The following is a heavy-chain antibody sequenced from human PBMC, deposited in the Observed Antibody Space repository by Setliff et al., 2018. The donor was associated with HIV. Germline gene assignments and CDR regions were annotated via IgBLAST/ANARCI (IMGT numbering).Heavy chain of an antibody. V-gene: IGHV4-38-2*02. J-gene: IGHJ4*02. Sequence: SETLSLTCSVSGYSISSGYYWGWIRRPPGKGLEWIGSIYHTGSTNYNPSLKSRVTVSLDMSNNQFSLKVTSMTAADTAVYYCGRQAWDHQSSGYFVDYWGQGTLVTVSS. D-gene: IGHD6-19*01. CDR3: GRQAWDHQSSGYFVDY. CDR2: IYHTGST. CDR1: GYSISSGYY.